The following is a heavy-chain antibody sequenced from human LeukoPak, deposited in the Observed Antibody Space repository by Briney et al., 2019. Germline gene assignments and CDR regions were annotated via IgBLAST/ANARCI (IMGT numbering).Heavy chain of an antibody. CDR3: ARWPYSGSYYAKYWYFDL. Sequence: VASVKVSCKASGYTFTSYGISWVRQAPGQGLEWMGWISAYNGNTNYAQKLQGRVTMTTDTSTSTAYMELRSLRSDDTAVYHCARWPYSGSYYAKYWYFDLWGRGTLVTVSS. V-gene: IGHV1-18*01. J-gene: IGHJ2*01. CDR1: GYTFTSYG. D-gene: IGHD1-26*01. CDR2: ISAYNGNT.